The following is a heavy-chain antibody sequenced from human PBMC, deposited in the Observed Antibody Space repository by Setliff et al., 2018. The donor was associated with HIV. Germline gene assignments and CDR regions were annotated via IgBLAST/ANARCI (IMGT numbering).Heavy chain of an antibody. V-gene: IGHV4-34*01. CDR3: ARWRDNWNSGFDY. CDR2: INHSGST. D-gene: IGHD1-7*01. Sequence: SETLSLTCAVYGGSFSGYYWSWIRLPPGKGLEWIGEINHSGSTNYKPSLKSRVTISVDTSKNQFSLKLSSVTAADTAVYYCARWRDNWNSGFDYWGQGTLVTVSS. J-gene: IGHJ4*02. CDR1: GGSFSGYY.